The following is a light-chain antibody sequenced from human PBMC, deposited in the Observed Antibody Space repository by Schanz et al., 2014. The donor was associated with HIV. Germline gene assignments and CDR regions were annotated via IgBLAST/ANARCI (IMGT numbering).Light chain of an antibody. CDR3: TSYTSTNTWV. Sequence: QSALTQPASVSGSPGQSITISCTGTSIDAGGYNYVSWYQQHPGKAPKLMIYDVSYRPSGISNRFSGSKSGSTASLTISGLQAEDEAEYYCTSYTSTNTWVFGGGTKLTVL. V-gene: IGLV2-14*03. CDR1: SIDAGGYNY. CDR2: DVS. J-gene: IGLJ3*02.